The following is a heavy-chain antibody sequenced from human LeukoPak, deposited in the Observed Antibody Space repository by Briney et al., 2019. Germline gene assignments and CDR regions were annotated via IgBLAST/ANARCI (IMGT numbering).Heavy chain of an antibody. Sequence: SETLSLTCAVYGGSFSGYYWSWIRQPPGKGLEWIGEINHSGSTNYNPSLKSRVTISVDTSKNQFSLKLSSVTAADTAVYYCARGSGSNRYYYYYSMDVWGQGTTVTVSS. CDR3: ARGSGSNRYYYYYSMDV. CDR2: INHSGST. D-gene: IGHD3-10*01. J-gene: IGHJ6*02. CDR1: GGSFSGYY. V-gene: IGHV4-34*01.